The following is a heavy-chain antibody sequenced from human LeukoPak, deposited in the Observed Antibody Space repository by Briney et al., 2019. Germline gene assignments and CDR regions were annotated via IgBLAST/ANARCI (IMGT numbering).Heavy chain of an antibody. D-gene: IGHD2-15*01. Sequence: SETLSLTCTVSGGSISSYYWSWIRQPPGKGLEWIGYIYYSGSTNYNPSLKSRVTISVDTSKNQFSLKLSSVTPADTAVYYCARASVLVGAFDIWGQGTMVTVSS. CDR2: IYYSGST. CDR3: ARASVLVGAFDI. V-gene: IGHV4-59*01. J-gene: IGHJ3*02. CDR1: GGSISSYY.